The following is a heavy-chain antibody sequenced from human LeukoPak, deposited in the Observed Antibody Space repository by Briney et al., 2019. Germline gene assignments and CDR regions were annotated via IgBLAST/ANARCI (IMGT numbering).Heavy chain of an antibody. CDR2: IYYTGST. J-gene: IGHJ3*02. CDR3: ARVTDYGDVGDAFDI. Sequence: SETLSLTCIVSGGSISSSGYYWGWIRQPPGKGLAWIGSIYYTGSTFYNPSLKSRVTISVDTSKNQFSLKLSSVTAADTAVYYCARVTDYGDVGDAFDIWGQGTMVTVSS. V-gene: IGHV4-39*07. D-gene: IGHD4-17*01. CDR1: GGSISSSGYY.